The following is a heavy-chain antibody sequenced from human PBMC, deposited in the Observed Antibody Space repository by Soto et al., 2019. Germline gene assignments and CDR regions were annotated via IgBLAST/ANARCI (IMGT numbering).Heavy chain of an antibody. CDR1: GFTFSSYG. V-gene: IGHV3-33*01. D-gene: IGHD2-2*01. J-gene: IGHJ4*02. CDR3: AREGCSSTSCYDFSGYFDY. Sequence: GGSLRLSCAASGFTFSSYGMHWVRQAPGKGLEWVAVIWYDGSNKYYADSVKGRFTISRDNSKNTLYLQMNSLRAEDTAVYYCAREGCSSTSCYDFSGYFDYWGQGTLVTVSS. CDR2: IWYDGSNK.